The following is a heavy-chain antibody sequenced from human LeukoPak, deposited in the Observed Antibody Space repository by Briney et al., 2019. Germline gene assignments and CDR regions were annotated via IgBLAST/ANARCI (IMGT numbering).Heavy chain of an antibody. CDR3: ARDNLVVPAAPPIRDYYYGMDV. Sequence: PGGSLRLSCAASGFTFSSYSMNWVRQAPGKGLEWVSSISSSSSYIYYADSVKGRFTISRDNAKNSLYLQMNSLRAEDTAVYYCARDNLVVPAAPPIRDYYYGMDVWGQGTTVTVSS. D-gene: IGHD2-2*01. CDR2: ISSSSSYI. J-gene: IGHJ6*02. CDR1: GFTFSSYS. V-gene: IGHV3-21*01.